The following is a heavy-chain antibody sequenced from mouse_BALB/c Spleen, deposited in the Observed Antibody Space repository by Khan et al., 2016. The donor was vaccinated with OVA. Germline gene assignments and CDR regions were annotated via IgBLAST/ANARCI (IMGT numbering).Heavy chain of an antibody. CDR2: IYPSPGYT. V-gene: IGHV1-7*01. J-gene: IGHJ2*01. CDR3: ARDRIDY. Sequence: VKLMESGAELAKPGASMKMSCKASGYTFTTYWMHWVKQRPVQVLEWIGYIYPSPGYTEYNQQFKDKATLTTDKSSSTAYMQRSSLTSEDSAVYYGARDRIDYWGQGTALTVSS. CDR1: GYTFTTYW.